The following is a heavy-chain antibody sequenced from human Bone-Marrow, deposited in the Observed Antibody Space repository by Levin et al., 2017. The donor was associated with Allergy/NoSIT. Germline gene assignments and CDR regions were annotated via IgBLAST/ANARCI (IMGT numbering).Heavy chain of an antibody. CDR2: IKTDGSDK. Sequence: PGGSLRLSCTVSGLTFSRHWMTWVRQAPGKGLAWVAHIKTDGSDKLYVPSVEGRFSISRDNGNNSLYLQMNRLRVEDTGVYYCGRVGRGSSTSDYWGQGTLVTVSS. J-gene: IGHJ4*02. D-gene: IGHD6-13*01. V-gene: IGHV3-7*01. CDR1: GLTFSRHW. CDR3: GRVGRGSSTSDY.